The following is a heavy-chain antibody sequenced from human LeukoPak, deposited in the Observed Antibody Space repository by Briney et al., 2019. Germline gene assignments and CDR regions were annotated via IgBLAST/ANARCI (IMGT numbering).Heavy chain of an antibody. CDR3: GRVDILRYFDWLLYPLGWFDP. D-gene: IGHD3-9*01. V-gene: IGHV4-34*01. Sequence: SETLSLTCAVYGGSFSGYYWSWIRQPPGKGLEWIGEINHSGSTNYNPSLKSRVTISVDTSKNQFSLKLSSVTAADTAVYYCGRVDILRYFDWLLYPLGWFDPWGQGTLVTVSS. CDR2: INHSGST. CDR1: GGSFSGYY. J-gene: IGHJ5*02.